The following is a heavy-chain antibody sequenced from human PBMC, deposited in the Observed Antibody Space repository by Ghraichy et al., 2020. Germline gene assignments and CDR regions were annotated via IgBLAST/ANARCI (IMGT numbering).Heavy chain of an antibody. CDR1: GFTFSDYG. D-gene: IGHD3-10*01. CDR2: ISSDGSPT. CDR3: AKGEQFGELGWIDP. Sequence: GGSLRLSCVASGFTFSDYGIHWVRQAPGKGLEWVAVISSDGSPTYYADSVKGRFTITRDNSKNTLYLQMNSLKTEDTAVYYCAKGEQFGELGWIDPWGQGTPVTVSS. V-gene: IGHV3-30*18. J-gene: IGHJ5*02.